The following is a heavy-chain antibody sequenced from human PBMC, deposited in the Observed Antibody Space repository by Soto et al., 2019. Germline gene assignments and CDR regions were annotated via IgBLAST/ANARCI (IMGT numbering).Heavy chain of an antibody. CDR3: ARTRSAWSDFHYYSLDV. CDR2: ISYDSTKT. CDR1: GFTFNSYG. V-gene: IGHV3-30*03. Sequence: GGSLRLSCAASGFTFNSYGMHWVRQGPGNGLEWVAFISYDSTKTYYADSVKGRFTISRDNSNSALYVQMNSLTGEDTAVYYCARTRSAWSDFHYYSLDVRRQRTTVTVSS. D-gene: IGHD1-26*01. J-gene: IGHJ6*02.